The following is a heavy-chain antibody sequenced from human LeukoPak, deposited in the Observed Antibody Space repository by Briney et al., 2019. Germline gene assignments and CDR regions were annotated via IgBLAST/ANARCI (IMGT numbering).Heavy chain of an antibody. Sequence: SETLSLTCAVYGGSFSGYYWSWIRQLPGKGLEWIGEINHSGSTNYNPSLKSRVTISVDTSKNQFSLKLSSVTAADTAVYYCARLRTGIAAAAADYWGQGTLVTVSS. CDR3: ARLRTGIAAAAADY. CDR1: GGSFSGYY. J-gene: IGHJ4*02. CDR2: INHSGST. V-gene: IGHV4-34*01. D-gene: IGHD6-13*01.